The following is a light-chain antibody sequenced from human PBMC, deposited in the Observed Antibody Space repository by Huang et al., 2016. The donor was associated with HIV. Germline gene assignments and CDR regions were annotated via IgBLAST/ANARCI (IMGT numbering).Light chain of an antibody. CDR3: QQYNNWPPDPT. Sequence: EIVMTQSPATLSVFPGERVTLSCRASQSVSSNLAWYQQKPGQVPRLLIYGASTRATGIPDRFSGSGSDTEFTLTVSSLQSEDVAFYYCQQYNNWPPDPTFGQGTKLEIK. V-gene: IGKV3-15*01. J-gene: IGKJ2*01. CDR2: GAS. CDR1: QSVSSN.